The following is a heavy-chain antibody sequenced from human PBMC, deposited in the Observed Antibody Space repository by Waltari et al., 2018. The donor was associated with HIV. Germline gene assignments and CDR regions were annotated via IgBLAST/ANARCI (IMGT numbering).Heavy chain of an antibody. D-gene: IGHD6-13*01. CDR2: IYYSGST. CDR3: ARDYYESTGYSSSWYGGWFDP. J-gene: IGHJ5*02. Sequence: QLQLQESGPGLVKPSETLSLTCTVSGGSISSSSYYWGWIRQPPGKGLEWIGSIYYSGSTYYNPSLKSRVTISVDTSKNQFSLKLSSVTAADTAVYYCARDYYESTGYSSSWYGGWFDPWGQGTLVTVSS. V-gene: IGHV4-39*07. CDR1: GGSISSSSYY.